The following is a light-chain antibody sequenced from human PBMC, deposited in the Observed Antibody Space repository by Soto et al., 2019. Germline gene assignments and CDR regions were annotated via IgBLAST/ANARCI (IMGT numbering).Light chain of an antibody. CDR1: EGLVYGDGNTY. CDR2: AVS. V-gene: IGKV2-30*01. Sequence: DVVLTQSPLFLSATLGQPASISCRSSEGLVYGDGNTYLSWFQRRPGHAPRRLIYAVSDRDSGVPDRFSGSGSGTDFTLRISRVEAEDVGVYFCMQGTHWPFTFGQGTNLEIK. J-gene: IGKJ2*01. CDR3: MQGTHWPFT.